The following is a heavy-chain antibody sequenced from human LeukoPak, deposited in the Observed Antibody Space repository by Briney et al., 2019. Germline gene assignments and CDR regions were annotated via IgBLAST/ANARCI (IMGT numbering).Heavy chain of an antibody. V-gene: IGHV1-18*01. CDR3: ARDDYYGSGSYYNSLGYYYYYYGMDV. CDR1: GYTFTSYG. Sequence: ASVKVSCKASGYTFTSYGISWVRQAPGQGLEWMGWISAYNGNTNYAQKLQGRVTMTTDTSTNTAYMELRSLRSDDTAVYYCARDDYYGSGSYYNSLGYYYYYYGMDVWGQGTTVTVSS. CDR2: ISAYNGNT. D-gene: IGHD3-10*01. J-gene: IGHJ6*02.